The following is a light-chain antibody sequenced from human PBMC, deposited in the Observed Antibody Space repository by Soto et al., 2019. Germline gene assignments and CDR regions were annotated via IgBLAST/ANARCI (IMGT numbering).Light chain of an antibody. V-gene: IGKV3-11*01. CDR3: HQRQSWPRT. CDR2: YTS. J-gene: IGKJ1*01. CDR1: QYVSTR. Sequence: EIVLTQSPATLSSSPGETATLSCRASQYVSTRLAWYQHKPGKAPRLLIYYTSTRATGIPARFSGSGSGTDFTLTISSLAPEDFAIYYCHQRQSWPRTFGQGTKVDIK.